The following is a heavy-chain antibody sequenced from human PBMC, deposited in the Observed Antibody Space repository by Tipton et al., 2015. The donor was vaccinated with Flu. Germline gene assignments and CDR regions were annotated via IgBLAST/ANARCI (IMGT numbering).Heavy chain of an antibody. J-gene: IGHJ6*02. CDR1: RGTFKTYG. D-gene: IGHD6-19*01. Sequence: QLVQSGAEVKKPGSSVKVSCETPRGTFKTYGITWVRQAPGQGLEWVGDIFPPIGVVHYAQSTQGRVKITADEGTSTVYMEVRKLKSADTAVYYCARDDIVVAVSALSYYYYYIMDVWGPGTTVTVSS. CDR2: IFPPIGVV. CDR3: ARDDIVVAVSALSYYYYYIMDV. V-gene: IGHV1-69*01.